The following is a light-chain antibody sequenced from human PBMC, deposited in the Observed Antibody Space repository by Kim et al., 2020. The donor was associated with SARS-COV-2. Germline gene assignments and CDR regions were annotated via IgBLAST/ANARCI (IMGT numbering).Light chain of an antibody. Sequence: ATINCKSSQSVFHTYKNKNFLAWDQQKPGQSPKLLIYWASTRESGVPDRFSGSGSGTDFSLTISSLQAEDVAVYYCQQYYDAPLTFGGGTKVDIK. CDR3: QQYYDAPLT. J-gene: IGKJ4*01. V-gene: IGKV4-1*01. CDR2: WAS. CDR1: QSVFHTYKNKNF.